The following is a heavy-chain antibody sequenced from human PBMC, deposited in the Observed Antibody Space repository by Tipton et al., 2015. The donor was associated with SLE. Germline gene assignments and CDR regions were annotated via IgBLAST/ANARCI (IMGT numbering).Heavy chain of an antibody. Sequence: TLSLTCTVSGGSISSSNYYWGWIRQPPGKGLEWIGSIYSSGSTYYNPSLKSRVTISVDTSRDQFSLKLSSVTAADTAVYYCARYTNGYFDYWGQGTLVTVSS. J-gene: IGHJ4*02. V-gene: IGHV4-39*01. D-gene: IGHD2-8*01. CDR2: IYSSGST. CDR1: GGSISSSNYY. CDR3: ARYTNGYFDY.